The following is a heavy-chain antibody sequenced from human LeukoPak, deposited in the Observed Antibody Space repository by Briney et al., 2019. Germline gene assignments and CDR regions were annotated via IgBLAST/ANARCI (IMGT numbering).Heavy chain of an antibody. CDR2: ISGSGGST. V-gene: IGHV3-23*01. J-gene: IGHJ4*02. CDR3: AKDPNQIMVVTARLDY. D-gene: IGHD2-21*02. CDR1: GVTFRLYD. Sequence: GGSLRLSCAASGVTFRLYDVSWVRQAPGKGLEWVSTISGSGGSTYYADSVKGRFTISRDNSKNTLYLQMNSLRAEDTAVYYCAKDPNQIMVVTARLDYWGQGTLVTVSS.